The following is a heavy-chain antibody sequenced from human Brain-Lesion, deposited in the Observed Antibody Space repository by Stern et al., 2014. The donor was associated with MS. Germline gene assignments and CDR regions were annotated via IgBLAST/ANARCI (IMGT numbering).Heavy chain of an antibody. CDR2: ISWNSGTI. V-gene: IGHV3-9*01. CDR3: ARDITGSSAYFAY. D-gene: IGHD1-14*01. J-gene: IGHJ4*02. Sequence: VQLGQSGGDLVQPGRSLRLSCAAFGFTFDDYAMPWVRQAPVKGLEWVAGISWNSGTIGYADSVKGRFTTSRDNAYSSLYLQMNSLRPEDTALYYCARDITGSSAYFAYWGQGTLVTVSS. CDR1: GFTFDDYA.